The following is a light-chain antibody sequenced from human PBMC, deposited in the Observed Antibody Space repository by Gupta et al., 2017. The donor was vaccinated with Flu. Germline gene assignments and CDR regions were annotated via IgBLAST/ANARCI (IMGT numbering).Light chain of an antibody. CDR3: AAWDDSLSGLVV. CDR1: SSNIGSNY. V-gene: IGLV1-47*01. Sequence: QSVLTQSPSASGTPGQRVTISCSGSSSNIGSNYVSWYQHLPGTAPKLLIYRDYQRPSGVPDRFSGSKSGTSAALAISGLRSEDEADYYCAAWDDSLSGLVVFGGGTKLTVL. J-gene: IGLJ2*01. CDR2: RDY.